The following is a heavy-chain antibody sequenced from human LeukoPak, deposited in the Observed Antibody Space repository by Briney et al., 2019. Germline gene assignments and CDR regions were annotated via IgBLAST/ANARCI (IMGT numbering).Heavy chain of an antibody. Sequence: GGSLRLSCAASGFTFSSYWMSWDRQAPGKGLEWVANIKQDGSEKYYVDSVKGRFTISRDNAKNSLYLQMNSLRAEDTAVYYCARDLVDSSGYYFGYWGQGTLVTVSS. CDR2: IKQDGSEK. D-gene: IGHD3-22*01. CDR1: GFTFSSYW. CDR3: ARDLVDSSGYYFGY. V-gene: IGHV3-7*01. J-gene: IGHJ4*02.